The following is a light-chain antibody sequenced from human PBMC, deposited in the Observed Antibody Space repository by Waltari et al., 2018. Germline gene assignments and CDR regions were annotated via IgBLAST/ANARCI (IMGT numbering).Light chain of an antibody. CDR2: AAS. CDR3: QQYYDYPRT. V-gene: IGKV1-8*01. Sequence: AIRITQSPSSLSASTGDRVTISCRASQGIGSYLAWYQQKPGRAPNLLIYAASTLQSGVPSRFSGSGSGTDFTLTITCLQSEDFATYYCQQYYDYPRTFGQGTKVEIK. CDR1: QGIGSY. J-gene: IGKJ1*01.